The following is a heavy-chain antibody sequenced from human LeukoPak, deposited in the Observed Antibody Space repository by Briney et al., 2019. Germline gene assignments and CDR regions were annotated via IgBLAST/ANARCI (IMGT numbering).Heavy chain of an antibody. V-gene: IGHV4-34*01. CDR1: GGSISSYY. Sequence: SETLSLTCTVSGGSISSYYWSWIRQPPGKGLEWIGEINHSGSTNYNPSLKSRVTISVDTSKNQFSLKLSSVTAADTAVYYCARDSWLRGGFDYWGQGTLVTVSS. CDR2: INHSGST. CDR3: ARDSWLRGGFDY. D-gene: IGHD5-12*01. J-gene: IGHJ4*02.